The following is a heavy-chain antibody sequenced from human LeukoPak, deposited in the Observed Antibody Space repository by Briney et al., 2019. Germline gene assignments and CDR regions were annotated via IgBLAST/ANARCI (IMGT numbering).Heavy chain of an antibody. J-gene: IGHJ5*01. CDR3: AKGLDAYSSRYLNRIFDS. CDR1: GLTLTTFD. D-gene: IGHD6-25*01. Sequence: GGSLRLSCTASGLTLTTFDMVWVRQAPGRGLEWVSIISGNDPTKIYADSVKGRFTISRDDLKNTIYLQMDSLRDEDTAFYYCAKGLDAYSSRYLNRIFDSWGQGTLVTVSS. CDR2: ISGNDPTK. V-gene: IGHV3-23*01.